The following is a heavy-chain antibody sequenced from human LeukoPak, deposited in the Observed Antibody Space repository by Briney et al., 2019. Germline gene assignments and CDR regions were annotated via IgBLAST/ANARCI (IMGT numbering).Heavy chain of an antibody. D-gene: IGHD5-12*01. CDR2: IYYSGST. Sequence: PSETLSLTCTVSGGSISSSRYYWGWIRQPPGKGLEWIGTIYYSGSTYYNPSLKSRVAISVDTYKNQFSLKRSSVTAADTAVYYCARQASGYSGYLPKYCFDYWGQGTLVTVSS. CDR1: GGSISSSRYY. CDR3: ARQASGYSGYLPKYCFDY. V-gene: IGHV4-39*01. J-gene: IGHJ4*02.